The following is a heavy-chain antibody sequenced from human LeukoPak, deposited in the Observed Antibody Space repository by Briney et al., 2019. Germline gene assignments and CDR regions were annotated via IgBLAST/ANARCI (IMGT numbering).Heavy chain of an antibody. V-gene: IGHV3-30*02. CDR3: AKGGDYAHYYYYYMDV. J-gene: IGHJ6*03. CDR1: GFTFSSYG. Sequence: GGSLRLSCAASGFTFSSYGMHWVRQAPGKGLEWVAFIRYDGSNKYYADSVKGRFTISRDNSKNTLYLQMNSLRAEDTAVYYCAKGGDYAHYYYYYMDVWGKGTTVTVSS. CDR2: IRYDGSNK. D-gene: IGHD4-17*01.